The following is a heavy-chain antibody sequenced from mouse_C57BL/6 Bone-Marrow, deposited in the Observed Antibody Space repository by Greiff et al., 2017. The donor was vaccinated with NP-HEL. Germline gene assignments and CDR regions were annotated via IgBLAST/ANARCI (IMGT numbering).Heavy chain of an antibody. CDR3: AREGDYGSSFWYFDV. D-gene: IGHD1-1*01. V-gene: IGHV3-5*01. CDR2: IYYSGTI. J-gene: IGHJ1*03. CDR1: GISITTGNYR. Sequence: EVKLEESGPGLVKPSQTVFLTCTVTGISITTGNYRWSWIRQFPGNKLEWIGNIYYSGTITYNPSLNSPTTITKNTPKNEFFLERNSVTAEDTATYYCAREGDYGSSFWYFDVWGTGTTVTVSS.